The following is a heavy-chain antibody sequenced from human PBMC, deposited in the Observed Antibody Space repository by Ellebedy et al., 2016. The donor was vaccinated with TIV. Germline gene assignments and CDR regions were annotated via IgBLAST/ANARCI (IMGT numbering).Heavy chain of an antibody. D-gene: IGHD3-10*01. V-gene: IGHV3-53*01. Sequence: GESLKISXVASGLTVSSNFMHWVRQAPGKGLEWVSVIYSGGSTYYADSVKGRFSISRDNSKNTLYLQINTLRAEDTAVYYCARVGKRGYYYMDVWGKGTTVTVSS. CDR2: IYSGGST. CDR3: ARVGKRGYYYMDV. J-gene: IGHJ6*03. CDR1: GLTVSSNF.